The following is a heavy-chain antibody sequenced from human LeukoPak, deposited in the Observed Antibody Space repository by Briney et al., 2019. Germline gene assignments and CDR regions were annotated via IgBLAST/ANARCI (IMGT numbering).Heavy chain of an antibody. CDR2: IKQDGSEK. CDR1: GFTFSNYW. Sequence: PGGSLRLSCAASGFTFSNYWMSWVRQAPGKGLEWVANIKQDGSEKYYVDSVKGRFTISRDNAKNSLYLQMNSLRAEDTAVYYCARDGYLWFGEYNYWGQGTLVTVSS. V-gene: IGHV3-7*01. D-gene: IGHD3-10*01. CDR3: ARDGYLWFGEYNY. J-gene: IGHJ4*02.